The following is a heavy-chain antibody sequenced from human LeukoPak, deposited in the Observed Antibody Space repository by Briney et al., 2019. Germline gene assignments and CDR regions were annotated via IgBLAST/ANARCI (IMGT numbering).Heavy chain of an antibody. J-gene: IGHJ3*02. Sequence: SVKLSCKASGGTFSSYATSWVRQSPGQGLKWMGGIIPTFGTANYAQKLQGRVTSTVDESTSKAYMELSSLRSEDTAVYYCARVRDIVVVPAAGDAFDIWGQGTMVTVSS. CDR2: IIPTFGTA. CDR1: GGTFSSYA. CDR3: ARVRDIVVVPAAGDAFDI. V-gene: IGHV1-69*01. D-gene: IGHD2-2*01.